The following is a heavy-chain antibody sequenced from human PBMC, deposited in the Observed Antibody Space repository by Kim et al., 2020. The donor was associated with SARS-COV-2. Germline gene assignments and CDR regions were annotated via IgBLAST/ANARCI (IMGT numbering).Heavy chain of an antibody. CDR1: GYSFTSYW. CDR2: IDPSDSYT. V-gene: IGHV5-10-1*01. J-gene: IGHJ5*02. D-gene: IGHD6-19*01. CDR3: ARQERQWLVGKWLDP. Sequence: GESLKISCKGSGYSFTSYWISWVRQMPGKGLEWMGRIDPSDSYTNYSPSFQGHVTISADKSISTAYLQWSSLKASDTAMYYCARQERQWLVGKWLDPWGQGTLVTVSS.